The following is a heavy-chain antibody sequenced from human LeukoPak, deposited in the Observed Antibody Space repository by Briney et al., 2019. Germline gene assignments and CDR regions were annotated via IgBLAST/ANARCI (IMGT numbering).Heavy chain of an antibody. D-gene: IGHD5-24*01. Sequence: ASVKVSCKASGYTFTSYGISWVRQAPGQGLEWMGRIIPILGIANYAQKFQGRVTITADKSTSTAYMELSSLRSEDTAVYYCASSTVEMATTFDYWGQGTLVTVSS. V-gene: IGHV1-69*04. CDR1: GYTFTSYG. CDR2: IIPILGIA. CDR3: ASSTVEMATTFDY. J-gene: IGHJ4*02.